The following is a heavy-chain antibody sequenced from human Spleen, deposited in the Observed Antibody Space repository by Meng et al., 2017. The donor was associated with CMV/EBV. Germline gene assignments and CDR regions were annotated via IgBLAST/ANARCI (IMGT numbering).Heavy chain of an antibody. CDR1: GFTFSSYA. J-gene: IGHJ6*02. D-gene: IGHD3-9*01. Sequence: GGSLRLSCVASGFTFSSYAMHWVRQAPGKGLEWVAVISYDGSNKYYADSVKGRFTISRDNSKNTLYLQMNSLRAEDTAVYYCAREPPPYYDILTGYYPYYYGMDVWGQGTTVTVSS. V-gene: IGHV3-30*04. CDR3: AREPPPYYDILTGYYPYYYGMDV. CDR2: ISYDGSNK.